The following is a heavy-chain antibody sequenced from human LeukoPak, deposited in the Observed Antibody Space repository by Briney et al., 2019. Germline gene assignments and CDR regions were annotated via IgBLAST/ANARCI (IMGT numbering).Heavy chain of an antibody. CDR3: ARTARAFDY. Sequence: PGGSLRLSCAASGFTFSDYYMNWIRQAPGKGLEWISYISGCGTTISYADSVKGRFTISRDNANHSLYLQMNSLRAEDTAVYYCARTARAFDYWGQGTLVTVSS. D-gene: IGHD6-6*01. CDR1: GFTFSDYY. CDR2: ISGCGTTI. J-gene: IGHJ4*02. V-gene: IGHV3-11*01.